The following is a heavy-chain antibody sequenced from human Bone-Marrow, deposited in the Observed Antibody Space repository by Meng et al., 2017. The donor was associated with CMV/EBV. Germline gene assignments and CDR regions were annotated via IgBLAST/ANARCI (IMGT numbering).Heavy chain of an antibody. CDR1: GYTFTSYY. CDR3: ASSGDKDYCDY. J-gene: IGHJ4*01. Sequence: ASVKVSCKASGYTFTSYYMHWVRQAPGQGLEWMGIINPSGGSTSYAQKFQGRVTMTRDTSTSTVYMELSSLRSEDTAVYYFASSGDKDYCDYWGQGQLVTVSS. D-gene: IGHD1-26*01. V-gene: IGHV1-46*01. CDR2: INPSGGST.